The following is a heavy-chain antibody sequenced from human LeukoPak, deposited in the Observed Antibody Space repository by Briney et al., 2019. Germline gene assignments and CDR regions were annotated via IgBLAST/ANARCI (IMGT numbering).Heavy chain of an antibody. CDR3: AINGGQWEQFDS. D-gene: IGHD1-26*01. CDR1: GGPFSSYA. V-gene: IGHV1-69*06. CDR2: IIPIFGTA. Sequence: ASVKVSCKPSGGPFSSYAISWVRQAPGQGLEWMGGIIPIFGTAHYAQKFQGRVTISADKSTSTAYMELSSLRSEDTAVFYCAINGGQWEQFDSWGQGTLVTVSS. J-gene: IGHJ4*02.